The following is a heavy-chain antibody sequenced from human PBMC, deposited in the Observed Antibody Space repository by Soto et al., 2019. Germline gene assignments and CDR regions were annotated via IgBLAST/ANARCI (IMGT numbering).Heavy chain of an antibody. Sequence: DVQMVESGGGLVEPGGSLKLSCATTGFTFAGSAMHCVRQAPGKGLEWIGRIRNKANNYATAYPASVACRFTISRDDSKNTAYLEMNSLKTEDTAMYYCAGPGPFDSWGQGTLVTVSS. CDR3: AGPGPFDS. V-gene: IGHV3-73*01. D-gene: IGHD1-1*01. CDR1: GFTFAGSA. J-gene: IGHJ4*02. CDR2: IRNKANNYAT.